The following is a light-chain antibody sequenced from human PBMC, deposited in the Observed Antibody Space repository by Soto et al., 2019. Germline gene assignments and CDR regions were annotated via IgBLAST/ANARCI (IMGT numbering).Light chain of an antibody. CDR3: CSYAGSSTWV. CDR2: EGN. J-gene: IGLJ3*02. Sequence: QSVLAQPASVSESPGQSITISCTGTSSDVGNHNLVSWFQHHPGTAPKLMIYEGNKRPSGVSDRFSGSRSGNTAYLTISGLQAEDEADYHCCSYAGSSTWVFGGGTQLTV. V-gene: IGLV2-23*01. CDR1: SSDVGNHNL.